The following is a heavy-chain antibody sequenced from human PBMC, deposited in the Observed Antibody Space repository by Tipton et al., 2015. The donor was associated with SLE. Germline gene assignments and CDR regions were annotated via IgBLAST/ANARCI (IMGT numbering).Heavy chain of an antibody. J-gene: IGHJ4*02. CDR2: FDPEDGEK. CDR1: GYRLSELA. V-gene: IGHV1-24*01. CDR3: AVDRSVH. D-gene: IGHD2-15*01. Sequence: QVQLVQSGAEVKRPGASVKVSCKVSGYRLSELAMHWVRQAPGKRFEWMANFDPEDGEKIYAQSFQGRVTLTEDTSTDTAYMEMRRLTSEDTAVYYCAVDRSVHWGQGTLVTVSS.